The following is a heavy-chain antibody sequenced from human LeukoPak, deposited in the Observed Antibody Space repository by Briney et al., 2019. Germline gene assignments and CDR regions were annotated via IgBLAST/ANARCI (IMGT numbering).Heavy chain of an antibody. V-gene: IGHV3-15*01. D-gene: IGHD3-10*01. CDR1: GFTFSNAW. CDR2: IKSKTDGGTT. Sequence: GGSLRLSCAASGFTFSNAWMSWVRQAPGKGLEWVGRIKSKTDGGTTDYAAPVKGRFTISRDDSKNTLYLQMNSLKTEDTAVYYCTTGLVLLWFRELFGAFDIWGQGTMVTVSS. J-gene: IGHJ3*02. CDR3: TTGLVLLWFRELFGAFDI.